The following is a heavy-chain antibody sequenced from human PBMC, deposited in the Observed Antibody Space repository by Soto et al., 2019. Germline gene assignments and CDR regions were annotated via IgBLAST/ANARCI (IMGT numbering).Heavy chain of an antibody. CDR3: ARDLPIAVAGTSNWFDP. V-gene: IGHV6-1*01. J-gene: IGHJ5*02. Sequence: PSQTLSLTCAISGDSVSSNSAAWNWIRQSPSRGLEWLGRTFYRSKWYNDYAVSVKSRITINPDTSKNQFSLQLNSVTPEDTAVYYCARDLPIAVAGTSNWFDPWGQGTLVTVSS. CDR1: GDSVSSNSAA. D-gene: IGHD6-19*01. CDR2: TFYRSKWYN.